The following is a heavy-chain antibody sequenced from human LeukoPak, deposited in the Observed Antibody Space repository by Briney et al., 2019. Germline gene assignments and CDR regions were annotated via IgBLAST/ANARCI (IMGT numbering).Heavy chain of an antibody. D-gene: IGHD4-11*01. CDR3: ATGGSLIPSTQYQGWAFDI. CDR2: IYTSGST. V-gene: IGHV4-61*02. Sequence: SETLSLTCTVSGGTLSSGSYYWSWLRQPAGTGLEWIGRIYTSGSTNYNPSLKSRVTISVDTSKNQFSLKLSSVTAADTAVYYCATGGSLIPSTQYQGWAFDIWGQGTMVTVSS. J-gene: IGHJ3*02. CDR1: GGTLSSGSYY.